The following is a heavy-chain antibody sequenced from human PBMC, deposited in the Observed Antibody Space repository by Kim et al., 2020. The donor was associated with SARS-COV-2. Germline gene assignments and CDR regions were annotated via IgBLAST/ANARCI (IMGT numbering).Heavy chain of an antibody. Sequence: YNPSLKSRVTISVDTSKIQFSLKLSSATAADTAVYYCARISSPWYYGMDVWGQGTTVTVSS. J-gene: IGHJ6*02. D-gene: IGHD3-3*02. V-gene: IGHV4-31*02. CDR3: ARISSPWYYGMDV.